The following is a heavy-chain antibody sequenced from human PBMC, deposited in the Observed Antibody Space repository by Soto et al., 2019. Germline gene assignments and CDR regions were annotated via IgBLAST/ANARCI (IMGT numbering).Heavy chain of an antibody. CDR1: AFTFSNYA. V-gene: IGHV3-23*01. J-gene: IGHJ4*02. Sequence: GGSLRLSCAASAFTFSNYAMSWVRQAPGKGLEWVSVISGSGGSTHFADFVKGRFTISRDNSNNTLYLQMNSLRTEDTAVYYCAKTKAWTYFDYWGQGSLVTVSS. CDR2: ISGSGGST. CDR3: AKTKAWTYFDY.